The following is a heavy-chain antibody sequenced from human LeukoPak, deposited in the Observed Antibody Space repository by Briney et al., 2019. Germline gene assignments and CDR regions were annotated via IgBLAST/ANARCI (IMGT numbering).Heavy chain of an antibody. CDR1: GFTFSSYA. D-gene: IGHD2-2*01. J-gene: IGHJ6*02. CDR2: IPYDGSNK. Sequence: GRSLRLSCAASGFTFSSYAMHWVRQAPGKGLEWVAVIPYDGSNKYYADSVKGRFTISRDNSKNTLYLQMNSLRAEDTAVYYCTRDAYPYCSSTSCYRVSGMDVWGQGTTVTVSS. V-gene: IGHV3-30-3*01. CDR3: TRDAYPYCSSTSCYRVSGMDV.